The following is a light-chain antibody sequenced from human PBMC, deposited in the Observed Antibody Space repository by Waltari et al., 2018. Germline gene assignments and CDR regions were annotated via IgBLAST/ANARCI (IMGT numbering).Light chain of an antibody. CDR3: AAWDDSLSAWV. V-gene: IGLV1-47*01. Sequence: QSVVTQPPSASGTPGQRVTISCSGSSSNIGINYVYWYQQFPGTAPKLRLYRNHQRPYGVPDRFSGSKSGTSASLAISGLRSEDEADYYCAAWDDSLSAWVFGGGTKLTVL. J-gene: IGLJ3*02. CDR1: SSNIGINY. CDR2: RNH.